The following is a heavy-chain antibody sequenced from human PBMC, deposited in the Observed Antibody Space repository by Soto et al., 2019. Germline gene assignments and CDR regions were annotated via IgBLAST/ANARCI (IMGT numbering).Heavy chain of an antibody. CDR2: ISGSGGST. Sequence: GGSLRLSCAASGFTFSSYAMSWVRQAPGKGLEWASAISGSGGSTYYADSVKGRFTISRDNSKNTLYLQMNSLRAEDTAVYYCAKRDGYTWDYFDYWGQGTLVTVSS. CDR1: GFTFSSYA. D-gene: IGHD5-12*01. J-gene: IGHJ4*02. CDR3: AKRDGYTWDYFDY. V-gene: IGHV3-23*01.